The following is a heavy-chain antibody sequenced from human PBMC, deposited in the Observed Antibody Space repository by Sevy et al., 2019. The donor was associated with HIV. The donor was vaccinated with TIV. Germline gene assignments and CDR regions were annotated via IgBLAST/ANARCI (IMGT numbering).Heavy chain of an antibody. J-gene: IGHJ5*02. D-gene: IGHD2-2*01. V-gene: IGHV3-73*01. CDR1: GFTFSGSA. Sequence: GGSLRLSCAASGFTFSGSAMHWVRQASGKGLEWVGRIRSKANSYATAYAASVKGRFTISRDDSKKTAYLQMNSLKTEDTAVYYCTSLVVVPAAPGDWFDPWGQGTLVTVSS. CDR3: TSLVVVPAAPGDWFDP. CDR2: IRSKANSYAT.